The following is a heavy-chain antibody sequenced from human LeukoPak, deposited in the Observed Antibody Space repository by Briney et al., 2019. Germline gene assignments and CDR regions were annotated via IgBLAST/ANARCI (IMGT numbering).Heavy chain of an antibody. Sequence: PGGSLRLSCTTSGFTFGDYAMSWVRQAPGEGLEWVGFIRSKAYGGTTEYAASVKGRFTISRDESKSIAYLQMNSLKTEDTAVYYCTQIEYYDFWSGYSYKYYGMDVWGQGTTVTVSS. CDR3: TQIEYYDFWSGYSYKYYGMDV. J-gene: IGHJ6*02. CDR2: IRSKAYGGTT. V-gene: IGHV3-49*04. D-gene: IGHD3-3*01. CDR1: GFTFGDYA.